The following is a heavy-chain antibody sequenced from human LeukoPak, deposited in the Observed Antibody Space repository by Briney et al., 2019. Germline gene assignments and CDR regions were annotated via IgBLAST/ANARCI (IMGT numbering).Heavy chain of an antibody. D-gene: IGHD1-1*01. Sequence: PGGSLRLSCGASGFSFTAYSMNWVRQAPGKGLEWISYISNSGRDSYADSVKGRFTISRDNAEKSLYLQMNSLKDEDTAVYFCVRHYNYAFDYWGQGTLVTVSS. J-gene: IGHJ4*02. CDR3: VRHYNYAFDY. V-gene: IGHV3-48*02. CDR1: GFSFTAYS. CDR2: ISNSGRD.